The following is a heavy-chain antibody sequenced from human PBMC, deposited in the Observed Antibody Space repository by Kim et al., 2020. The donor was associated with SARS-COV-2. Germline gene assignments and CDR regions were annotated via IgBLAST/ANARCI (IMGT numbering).Heavy chain of an antibody. CDR1: GGSISSSSYY. V-gene: IGHV4-39*01. CDR3: ARPRYQLLLSGYYYYGMDV. Sequence: SETLSLTCTVSGGSISSSSYYWGWIRQPPGKGLEWIGSIYYSGSTYYNPSLKSRVTISVDTSKNQFSLKLSSVTAADTAVYYCARPRYQLLLSGYYYYGMDVWGQGTTVTVSS. CDR2: IYYSGST. J-gene: IGHJ6*02. D-gene: IGHD2-2*01.